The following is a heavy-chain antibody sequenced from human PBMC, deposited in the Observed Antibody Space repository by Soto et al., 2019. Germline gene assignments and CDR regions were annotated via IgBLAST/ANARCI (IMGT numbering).Heavy chain of an antibody. CDR2: ISKDGLDR. J-gene: IGHJ4*02. Sequence: PGGSLRLSCVVSGFTFSDFGMHWVRQSPGEGLEWVASISKDGLDRYYSESVKGRFTISRDDSKNTVFLQMNSLKVEDTAAYFFDSPREGQWLVFDHWGQRTLVTVSS. CDR3: DSPREGQWLVFDH. CDR1: GFTFSDFG. D-gene: IGHD6-19*01. V-gene: IGHV3-30*19.